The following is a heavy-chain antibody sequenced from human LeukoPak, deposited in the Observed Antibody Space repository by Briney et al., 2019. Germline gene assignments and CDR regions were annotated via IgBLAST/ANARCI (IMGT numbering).Heavy chain of an antibody. Sequence: GGSLRLSCAASGFTFSSYSMNWVRQAPGKGLEWVSSISSSSSYIYYADSVKGRFTISRDNSKNTLYLQMNSLRAEDTAVYYCASSPFFGDSSGYYYWGQGTLVTVSS. CDR3: ASSPFFGDSSGYYY. CDR1: GFTFSSYS. V-gene: IGHV3-21*01. J-gene: IGHJ4*02. D-gene: IGHD3-22*01. CDR2: ISSSSSYI.